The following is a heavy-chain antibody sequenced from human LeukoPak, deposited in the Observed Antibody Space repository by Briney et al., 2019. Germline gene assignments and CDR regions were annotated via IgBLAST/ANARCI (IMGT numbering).Heavy chain of an antibody. CDR2: IKHGGSDK. D-gene: IGHD5-18*01. CDR1: GVSFSTYW. Sequence: GGSLTLSCAASGVSFSTYWMTWVRQAPGKGLEWVANIKHGGSDKIYVDSVKGRSTISRDNANNSLFVQMNILRVEDTAVYYGARDLVGYIYGVGRITLGFDSWGEGNVVTVSS. V-gene: IGHV3-7*01. J-gene: IGHJ4*02. CDR3: ARDLVGYIYGVGRITLGFDS.